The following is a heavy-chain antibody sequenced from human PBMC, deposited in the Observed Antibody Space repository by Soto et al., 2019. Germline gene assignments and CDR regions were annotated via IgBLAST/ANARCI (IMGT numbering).Heavy chain of an antibody. Sequence: SETLSLTCTVSGGSINTFYWSWVRQPAGKGLEWIGRTFSSGSTSFNPSLESRVAMSVDTSKNHFSLNLSSVTAADMAVYYCAREGSYSAYNFAHGIQLWSFDFWGQGALVTVSS. CDR2: TFSSGST. J-gene: IGHJ4*02. V-gene: IGHV4-4*07. D-gene: IGHD5-12*01. CDR3: AREGSYSAYNFAHGIQLWSFDF. CDR1: GGSINTFY.